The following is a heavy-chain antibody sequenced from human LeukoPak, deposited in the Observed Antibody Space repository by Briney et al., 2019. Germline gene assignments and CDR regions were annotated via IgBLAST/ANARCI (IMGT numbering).Heavy chain of an antibody. J-gene: IGHJ3*02. D-gene: IGHD6-19*01. V-gene: IGHV4-38-2*02. CDR3: AGQWAVANTRRFAI. CDR1: GNFISSGFY. CDR2: LYSTGTT. Sequence: SETLSLTCTVSGNFISSGFYWVWLRQTPGKGLQWIGSLYSTGTTYYNPSLAGRVTVSTDSSKNQLSLKLRSVIAADTAVYYCAGQWAVANTRRFAIWGQGSRVTVSS.